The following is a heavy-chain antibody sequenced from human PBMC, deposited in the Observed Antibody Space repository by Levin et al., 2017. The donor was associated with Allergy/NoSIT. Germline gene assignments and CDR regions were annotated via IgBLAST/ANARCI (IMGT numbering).Heavy chain of an antibody. CDR2: ISSSSSYI. J-gene: IGHJ4*02. Sequence: GESLKISCAASGFTFSSYSMNWVRQAPGKGLEWVSSISSSSSYIYYADSVKGRFTISRDNAKNSLYLQMNSLRAEDTAVYYCASGVSWDYWGQGTLVTVSS. CDR3: ASGVSWDY. D-gene: IGHD2-8*01. CDR1: GFTFSSYS. V-gene: IGHV3-21*01.